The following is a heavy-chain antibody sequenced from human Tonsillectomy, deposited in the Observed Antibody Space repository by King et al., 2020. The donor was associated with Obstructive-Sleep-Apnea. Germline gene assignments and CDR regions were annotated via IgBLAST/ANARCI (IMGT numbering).Heavy chain of an antibody. CDR1: GYSFTSYW. D-gene: IGHD6-6*01. CDR2: IDPSDSYT. J-gene: IGHJ2*01. V-gene: IGHV5-10-1*03. CDR3: AGQEYSSTNFHWYFDL. Sequence: QLVQSGAEVKKPGESLRISCKGSGYSFTSYWISWVRQMPGKGLEWMGRIDPSDSYTNYSPSFQGHVTISADKSISTAYLQWSSLKASDTAMYYCAGQEYSSTNFHWYFDLWGRGTLVTVSS.